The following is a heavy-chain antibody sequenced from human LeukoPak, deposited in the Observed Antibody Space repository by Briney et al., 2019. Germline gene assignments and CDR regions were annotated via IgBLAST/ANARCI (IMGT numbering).Heavy chain of an antibody. D-gene: IGHD5-24*01. Sequence: SVKVSCKASGGTFSSYAVSWVRQAPGQGLEWMGGIIPIFGTANYAQKFQGRVTITADESTSTAYMELSSLRSEDTAVYYCARDSRDGYNLAYFDYWGQGTLVTVSS. CDR1: GGTFSSYA. V-gene: IGHV1-69*13. CDR2: IIPIFGTA. CDR3: ARDSRDGYNLAYFDY. J-gene: IGHJ4*02.